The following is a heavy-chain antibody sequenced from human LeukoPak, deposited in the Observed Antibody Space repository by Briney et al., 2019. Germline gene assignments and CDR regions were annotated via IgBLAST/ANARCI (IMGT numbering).Heavy chain of an antibody. D-gene: IGHD6-13*01. Sequence: SETLSLTCTASGVSISGYYWSWIRQPPGKGLEWIWYIYYSGSTNYNPSLKSRVTISVDTSKNQFSLKLSSVTAADTAVYYCARKLAAAAEDDAFDIWGQGTMVTVSS. CDR1: GVSISGYY. V-gene: IGHV4-59*01. CDR3: ARKLAAAAEDDAFDI. J-gene: IGHJ3*02. CDR2: IYYSGST.